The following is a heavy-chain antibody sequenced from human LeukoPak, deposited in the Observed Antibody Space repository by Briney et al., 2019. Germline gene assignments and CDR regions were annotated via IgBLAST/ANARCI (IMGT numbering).Heavy chain of an antibody. CDR1: GYTFTSYG. CDR3: AREYGDQNWFDP. CDR2: INPSGGST. V-gene: IGHV1-46*01. D-gene: IGHD4-17*01. J-gene: IGHJ5*02. Sequence: ASVKVSCKASGYTFTSYGISWVRQAPGQGLEWMGIINPSGGSTSYAQKFQGRVTMTRDMSTSTVYMELSSLRSEDTAVYYCAREYGDQNWFDPWGQGTLVTVSS.